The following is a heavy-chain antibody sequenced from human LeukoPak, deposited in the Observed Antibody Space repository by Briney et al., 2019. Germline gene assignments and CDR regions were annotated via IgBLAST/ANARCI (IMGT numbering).Heavy chain of an antibody. V-gene: IGHV3-11*01. CDR2: ISSSGRTI. J-gene: IGHJ4*02. CDR1: GFTFSDYY. CDR3: ARHYYHSSGHGGY. Sequence: GGSLRLSCAASGFTFSDYYMSWVRQAPGKGLEWLSYISSSGRTIYYADSVKGRFTISRDNAKNSLYLQMNSLRVEDTAVYYCARHYYHSSGHGGYWGQGTLVTVSS. D-gene: IGHD3-22*01.